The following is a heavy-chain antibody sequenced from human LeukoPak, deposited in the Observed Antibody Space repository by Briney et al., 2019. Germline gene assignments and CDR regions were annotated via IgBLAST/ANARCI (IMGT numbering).Heavy chain of an antibody. CDR3: ATGRLGYCSSTSCPTAFDI. D-gene: IGHD2-2*01. V-gene: IGHV1-24*01. J-gene: IGHJ3*02. Sequence: ASVKVSCKVSGYTLTELSMHWVRRAPGKGLEWMGGFDPEDGETIYAQKFQGRVTMTEDTSTDTAYMELSSLRSEDTAVYYCATGRLGYCSSTSCPTAFDIWGQGTMVTVSS. CDR1: GYTLTELS. CDR2: FDPEDGET.